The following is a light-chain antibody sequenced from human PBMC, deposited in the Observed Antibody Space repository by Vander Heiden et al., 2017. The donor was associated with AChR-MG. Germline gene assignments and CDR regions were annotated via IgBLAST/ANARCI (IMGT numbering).Light chain of an antibody. CDR3: MQGIHLWT. CDR1: QSLLHSDGKTY. V-gene: IGKV2-29*02. J-gene: IGKJ1*01. CDR2: EVS. Sequence: DIVMTQTPLSLSVTPGQPASISCKSSQSLLHSDGKTYLYWYLQKPGQSPQLLIYEVSSRCYGGPDRFSGSGSGTDFTLKSSRGEAEDVGVYYCMQGIHLWTFGQWTKVEIK.